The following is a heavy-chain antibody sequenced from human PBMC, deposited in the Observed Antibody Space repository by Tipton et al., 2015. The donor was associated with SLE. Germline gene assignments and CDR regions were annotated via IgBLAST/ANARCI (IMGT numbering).Heavy chain of an antibody. Sequence: TLSLTCTVSGGSISSSSYYWGWIRQPPGKGLEWIGSIYYSGSTYYNPSLKSRVTISVDTSKNQFSLKLSSVTAADTAVYYCARGAARRRYFGYWGQGTLVTVSS. J-gene: IGHJ4*02. D-gene: IGHD6-6*01. V-gene: IGHV4-39*07. CDR2: IYYSGST. CDR1: GGSISSSSYY. CDR3: ARGAARRRYFGY.